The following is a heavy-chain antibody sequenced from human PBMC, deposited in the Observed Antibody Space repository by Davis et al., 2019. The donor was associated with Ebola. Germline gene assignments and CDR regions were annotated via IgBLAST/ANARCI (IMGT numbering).Heavy chain of an antibody. D-gene: IGHD5-18*01. Sequence: LSLTCTVSGGSISSYYWSWVRQAPGKGLEWISYISDSGSTTYYTDSVKGRFTISRDNAKNSLYLQMNTLRVEDTAIYYCVPGTWIRGQGTLVTVSS. CDR2: ISDSGSTT. J-gene: IGHJ4*02. CDR3: VPGTWI. CDR1: GGSISSYY. V-gene: IGHV3-48*03.